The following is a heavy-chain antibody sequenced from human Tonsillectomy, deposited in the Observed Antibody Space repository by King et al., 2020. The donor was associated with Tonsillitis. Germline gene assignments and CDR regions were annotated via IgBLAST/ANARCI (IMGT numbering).Heavy chain of an antibody. J-gene: IGHJ4*02. CDR2: INHSGST. CDR1: GGSFSGYS. V-gene: IGHV4-34*01. CDR3: ARGPLYDFWSGGLDY. D-gene: IGHD3-3*01. Sequence: VQLQQWGAGLLKPSETLSLTCAVSGGSFSGYSWTWIRQAPGKGLEWLGEINHSGSTNYDASLKSRVTISGDTSRNHFSLNLRSVTAADTAVYFCARGPLYDFWSGGLDYWGQGILVTVSS.